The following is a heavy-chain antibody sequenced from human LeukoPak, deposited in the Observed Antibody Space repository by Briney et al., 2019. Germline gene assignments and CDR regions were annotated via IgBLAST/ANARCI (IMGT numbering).Heavy chain of an antibody. D-gene: IGHD6-6*01. CDR2: ISAYNGNT. CDR1: VYTFTTYG. CDR3: ARDRIAVRPGWFDP. J-gene: IGHJ5*02. Sequence: ASVKLSCKASVYTFTTYGINWVRRAPGQGLEGMGWISAYNGNTNYAQKLQGRVTMTTDTSTSTAYMELRSLRSDDTAVYYCARDRIAVRPGWFDPWGQGTLVTVSS. V-gene: IGHV1-18*01.